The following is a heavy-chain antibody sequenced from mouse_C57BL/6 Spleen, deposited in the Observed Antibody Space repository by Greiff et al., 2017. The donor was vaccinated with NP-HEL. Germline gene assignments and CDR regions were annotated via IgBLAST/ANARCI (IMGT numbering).Heavy chain of an antibody. CDR2: IYPRSGNT. J-gene: IGHJ4*01. CDR1: GYTFTSYG. D-gene: IGHD1-1*01. CDR3: ARSVTTVAHYYAMDY. Sequence: QVQLQQSGAELARPGASVKLSCKASGYTFTSYGISWVKQRTGQGLEWIGEIYPRSGNTYYNEKFKGKATLTADKSSSTAYMELRSLTSEDSAVYFCARSVTTVAHYYAMDYWGQGTSVTVSS. V-gene: IGHV1-81*01.